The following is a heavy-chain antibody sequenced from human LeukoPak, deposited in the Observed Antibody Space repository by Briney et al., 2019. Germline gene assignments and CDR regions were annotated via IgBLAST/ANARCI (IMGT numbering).Heavy chain of an antibody. CDR1: GYSISSGYY. J-gene: IGHJ5*02. V-gene: IGHV4-38-2*02. CDR3: AGGGNCDFWSGPRDFDP. CDR2: IYHSGST. D-gene: IGHD3-3*01. Sequence: SETLSLTCTVSGYSISSGYYWGWIRQPPGKGLEWIGSIYHSGSTYYNPSLKSRVTISVDTSKNKFSLKLNSVTAADTAVYYCAGGGNCDFWSGPRDFDPWGQGTLVTVSS.